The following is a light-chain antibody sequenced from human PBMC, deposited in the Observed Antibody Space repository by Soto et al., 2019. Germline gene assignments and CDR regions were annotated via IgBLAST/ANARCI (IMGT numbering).Light chain of an antibody. CDR1: QNVNNH. V-gene: IGKV1-5*01. CDR3: QQYYSYFFS. CDR2: DAS. Sequence: DIQMTQSPSTLSASVGDRVTITCRASQNVNNHLAWYWQKPGSAPRLLIYDASTLQVGVPSRLSGSGSGTDLNLTINSLQPDDFATYYCQQYYSYFFSFGPGTRVDIK. J-gene: IGKJ3*01.